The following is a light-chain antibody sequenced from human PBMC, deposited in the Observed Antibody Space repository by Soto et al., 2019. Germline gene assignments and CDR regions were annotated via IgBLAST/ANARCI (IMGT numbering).Light chain of an antibody. CDR3: QQYNNWPPCT. CDR1: QSVYSN. Sequence: EIVITQSPATLSVSPGERATLSCRASQSVYSNLAWYQQRPGQAPRLLIYGASTRATGIPDRFSGSGSGTEFALTISSLQSEDFAVYYCQQYNNWPPCTFGQGTKLEIK. J-gene: IGKJ2*02. V-gene: IGKV3-15*01. CDR2: GAS.